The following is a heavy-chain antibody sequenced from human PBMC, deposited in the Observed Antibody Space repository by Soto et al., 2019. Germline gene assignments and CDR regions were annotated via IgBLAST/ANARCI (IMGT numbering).Heavy chain of an antibody. CDR1: GGCISSSSYY. CDR2: IYYSGST. D-gene: IGHD5-18*01. Sequence: SETVSLTCTVSGGCISSSSYYWGWISQPPGKGLEWIGSIYYSGSTYYNPSLRSRVTRSVDTSKNQFSLKLSSVTAADTAVYYCASFGYSYGFTFDYWGQGTLVTVSS. J-gene: IGHJ4*02. V-gene: IGHV4-39*01. CDR3: ASFGYSYGFTFDY.